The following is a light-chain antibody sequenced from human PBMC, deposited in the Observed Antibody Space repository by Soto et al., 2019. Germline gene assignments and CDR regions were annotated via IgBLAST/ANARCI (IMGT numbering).Light chain of an antibody. CDR2: DVS. J-gene: IGLJ1*01. CDR1: SSDVGGYKS. V-gene: IGLV2-11*01. Sequence: QSGLTQPRSVSGSPGQSVTVSCIGTSSDVGGYKSVSWYQQYPGKAPKLMIYDVSERPSGVPNRFSGSKSGNTASLTSSGLQAEDEADYYCCSYVGSYSYVFGAGTKVTVL. CDR3: CSYVGSYSYV.